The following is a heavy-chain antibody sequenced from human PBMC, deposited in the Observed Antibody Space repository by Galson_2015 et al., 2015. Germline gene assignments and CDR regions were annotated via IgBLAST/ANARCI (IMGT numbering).Heavy chain of an antibody. CDR2: TYYSGTT. Sequence: SETLSLTCTVSGASIRSYYWNWIRQPPGKGLEWIGYTYYSGTTNYNPSLKSRVTISVDTSKNQISLKLTSVTAADTAIYFCARGAGSGYYYDSWGQGTLVSVSS. V-gene: IGHV4-59*01. CDR1: GASIRSYY. J-gene: IGHJ4*02. CDR3: ARGAGSGYYYDS. D-gene: IGHD3-22*01.